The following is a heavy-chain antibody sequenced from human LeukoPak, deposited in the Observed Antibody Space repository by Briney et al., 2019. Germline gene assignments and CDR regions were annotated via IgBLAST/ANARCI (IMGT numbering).Heavy chain of an antibody. V-gene: IGHV4-59*08. CDR2: IYYSGST. J-gene: IGHJ4*02. CDR1: GGSISSYY. Sequence: SETLSLTCAVYGGSISSYYWSWIRQPPGKGLEWIGYIYYSGSTNYNPSLKSRVTISVDTSKNQFSLKLSSVTAADTAVYYCARRSASLRGSSGYYFDYWGQGTLVTVSS. CDR3: ARRSASLRGSSGYYFDY. D-gene: IGHD3-22*01.